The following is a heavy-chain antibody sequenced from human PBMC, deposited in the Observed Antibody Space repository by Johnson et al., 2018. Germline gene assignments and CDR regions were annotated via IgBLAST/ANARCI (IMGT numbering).Heavy chain of an antibody. J-gene: IGHJ1*01. CDR3: SRPYDSSGYYPRYFQH. V-gene: IGHV3-49*03. CDR1: GFTFSSYG. CDR2: IRSKSYGGTT. Sequence: VQLVQSGGGVVQPGRSLRLSCAASGFTFSSYGMSWFRQAPGKGLEWVGFIRSKSYGGTTEYAASVKGRFTISRDDSKSIAYLQMNSLKTEDTAWYYCSRPYDSSGYYPRYFQHWGQGTLVTVSS. D-gene: IGHD3-22*01.